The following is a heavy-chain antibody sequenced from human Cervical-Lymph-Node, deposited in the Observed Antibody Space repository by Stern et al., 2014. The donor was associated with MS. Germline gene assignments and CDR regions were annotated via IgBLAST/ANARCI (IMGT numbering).Heavy chain of an antibody. J-gene: IGHJ2*01. CDR2: INRDGNEI. CDR3: GSGYW. CDR1: GFPSSPYW. D-gene: IGHD3-3*01. Sequence: VQLVESGGGLVQPGESLTLSCAASGFPSSPYWMHWVRQAPGKGLEWVARINRDGNEITYADSVKGRFTISRDSAKKTLLLFMGSLRVEDTAMYFCGSGYW. V-gene: IGHV3-74*01.